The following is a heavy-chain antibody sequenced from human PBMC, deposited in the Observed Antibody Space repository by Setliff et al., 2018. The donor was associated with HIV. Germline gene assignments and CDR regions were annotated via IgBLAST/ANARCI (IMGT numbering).Heavy chain of an antibody. J-gene: IGHJ4*02. Sequence: GGSLRLSCAASGFSFSSYAMSWVRQAPGKGLEWVSAISGSGGSTYYADSVKGRFTISRDNSKNTLYLQMNSLRAEDTAVYYCAKDRTVVVITIFDYWGQGTLVTVSS. V-gene: IGHV3-23*01. D-gene: IGHD3-22*01. CDR3: AKDRTVVVITIFDY. CDR1: GFSFSSYA. CDR2: ISGSGGST.